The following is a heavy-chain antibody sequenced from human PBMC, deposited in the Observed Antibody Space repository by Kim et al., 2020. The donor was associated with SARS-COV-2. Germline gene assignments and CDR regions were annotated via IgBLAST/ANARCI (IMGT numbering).Heavy chain of an antibody. CDR2: ISWNSGSI. CDR1: GFTFDDYA. CDR3: AKDMDIAAAGTFDY. Sequence: GGSLRLSCAASGFTFDDYAMHWVRQAPGKGLEWVSGISWNSGSIGYADSVKGRFTISRDNAKNSLYLQMNSLRAEDTALYYCAKDMDIAAAGTFDYWGQGTLVTVSS. V-gene: IGHV3-9*01. J-gene: IGHJ4*02. D-gene: IGHD6-13*01.